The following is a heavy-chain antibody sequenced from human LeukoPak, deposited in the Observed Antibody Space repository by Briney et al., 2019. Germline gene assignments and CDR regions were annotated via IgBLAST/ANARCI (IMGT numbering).Heavy chain of an antibody. V-gene: IGHV4-4*07. D-gene: IGHD3-22*01. CDR2: IYTSGST. CDR1: GGSISSYY. Sequence: SVTLSLTCTVSGGSISSYYWSWIRQPAGKGLEWIGRIYTSGSTNYNPSLKSRVTMSVDTSKNQFSLKLSSVTAADTAVYYCARETYDSSGIGPTFDIWGQGTMVTVSS. J-gene: IGHJ3*02. CDR3: ARETYDSSGIGPTFDI.